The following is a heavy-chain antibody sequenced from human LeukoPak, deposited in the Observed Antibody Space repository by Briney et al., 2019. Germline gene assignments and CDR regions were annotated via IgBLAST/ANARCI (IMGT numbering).Heavy chain of an antibody. D-gene: IGHD6-13*01. J-gene: IGHJ6*02. Sequence: QSGGSLRLSCAASGFTFSSYGMHWVRQAPGKGLEWVAVISYDGSNKYYADSVKGRFTISRDNSRNTLYLQMNSLRAEDTAVYYCARLNRVAAAGPSYYYHAMDVWGQGTTVTVSS. CDR2: ISYDGSNK. CDR3: ARLNRVAAAGPSYYYHAMDV. V-gene: IGHV3-30*03. CDR1: GFTFSSYG.